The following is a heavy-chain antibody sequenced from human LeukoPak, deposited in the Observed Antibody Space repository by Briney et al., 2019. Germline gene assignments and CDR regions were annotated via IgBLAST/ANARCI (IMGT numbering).Heavy chain of an antibody. Sequence: GGSRRLSCAASGFTFSNAWMSWVRQAPGKGLEWVGRIRSKTDGGTTDYAAPVKGRFTISRDDSKNTLYLQMNSLKTEDTAVYSCTTERDYYFQYWGQGTLVTVSS. J-gene: IGHJ4*02. V-gene: IGHV3-15*01. CDR1: GFTFSNAW. CDR3: TTERDYYFQY. CDR2: IRSKTDGGTT.